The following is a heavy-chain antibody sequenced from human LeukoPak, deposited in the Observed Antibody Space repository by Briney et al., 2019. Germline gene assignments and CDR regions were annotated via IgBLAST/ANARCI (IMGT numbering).Heavy chain of an antibody. CDR2: ISVYNGST. Sequence: ASVKVSCKASGYTFTNYDINWVRQAPGQGLEWMGWISVYNGSTNYAQKVQGRVTMTTDTSTNTAYMELRSLRSDDTAVYYCARGRGGRGGWSGGYDAFDIWGQGTMVTVSS. CDR1: GYTFTNYD. CDR3: ARGRGGRGGWSGGYDAFDI. J-gene: IGHJ3*02. D-gene: IGHD6-19*01. V-gene: IGHV1-18*01.